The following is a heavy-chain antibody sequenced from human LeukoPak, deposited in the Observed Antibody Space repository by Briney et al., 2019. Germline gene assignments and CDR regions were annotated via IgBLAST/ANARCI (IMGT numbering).Heavy chain of an antibody. CDR1: GGTFSSYA. J-gene: IGHJ4*02. D-gene: IGHD6-19*01. V-gene: IGHV1-69*13. CDR3: ARDYSSGWPNFDY. Sequence: SVKVSCKASGGTFSSYAISWVRQAPGQGLEWMGGIIPIFGTANYAQKFQGRVTITADESTSTAYMELSSLRSEDTAVYYCARDYSSGWPNFDYWGQGTLVTVSS. CDR2: IIPIFGTA.